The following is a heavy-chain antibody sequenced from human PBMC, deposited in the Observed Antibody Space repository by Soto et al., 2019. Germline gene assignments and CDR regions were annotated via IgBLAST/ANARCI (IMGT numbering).Heavy chain of an antibody. CDR1: GYSFTSYW. CDR2: IYPGDSDT. V-gene: IGHV5-51*01. J-gene: IGHJ6*03. D-gene: IGHD2-15*01. CDR3: ARIMVAATRPYYYYYMDV. Sequence: PGESLKISCKGSGYSFTSYWIGWVRQMPGKGLEWMGIIYPGDSDTRYSPSFQGQVTISADKSISTAYLQWSSLKASDTAMYYCARIMVAATRPYYYYYMDVWGKGTTVTVSS.